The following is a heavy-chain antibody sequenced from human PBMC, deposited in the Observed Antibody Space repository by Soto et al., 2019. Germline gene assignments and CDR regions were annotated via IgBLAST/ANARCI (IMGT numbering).Heavy chain of an antibody. CDR1: GYTFTSYA. CDR3: ARGSGYYYWDDY. V-gene: IGHV1-3*01. CDR2: INAGNGNT. Sequence: GVSVKVSCKASGYTFTSYAMHWVRQAPGQRLEWMGWINAGNGNTKYSQKLQGRVTITRDTSASTAYMELSSLRSEDTAVYYCARGSGYYYWDDYWGQGTLVTVSS. J-gene: IGHJ4*02. D-gene: IGHD3-22*01.